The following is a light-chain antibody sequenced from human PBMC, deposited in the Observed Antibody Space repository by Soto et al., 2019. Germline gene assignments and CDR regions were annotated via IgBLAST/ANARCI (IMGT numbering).Light chain of an antibody. V-gene: IGKV1-5*03. J-gene: IGKJ1*01. CDR2: KAS. CDR1: QSISSW. CDR3: QQYNSYPWT. Sequence: DIQMTQSPSTLSASVGDRVTITCRASQSISSWLAWYQQKPGKAPKLLLYKASSLESGVPSRFSGSGSGPEFTLTISSLQPDDFATYYCQQYNSYPWTFGQGTKVEIK.